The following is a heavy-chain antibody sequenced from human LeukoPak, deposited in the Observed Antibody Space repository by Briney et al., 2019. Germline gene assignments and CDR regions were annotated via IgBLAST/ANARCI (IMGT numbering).Heavy chain of an antibody. CDR3: ARTPYNRLGATPDDAFDI. V-gene: IGHV4-39*01. D-gene: IGHD1-26*01. CDR2: ISYSGST. J-gene: IGHJ3*02. CDR1: GGSISSSSYY. Sequence: PSETPSLTCTVSGGSISSSSYYWGRIRQPPGKELEWIGSISYSGSTYYNPSLKSQVTISVDTSKNQFSLKLSSVTAAGTAVYYCARTPYNRLGATPDDAFDIWGQGTMVTVSS.